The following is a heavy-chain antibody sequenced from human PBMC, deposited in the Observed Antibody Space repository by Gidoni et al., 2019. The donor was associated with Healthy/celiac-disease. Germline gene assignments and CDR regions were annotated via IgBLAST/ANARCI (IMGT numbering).Heavy chain of an antibody. CDR1: GGSISSSSYY. CDR3: ARPGEFLEWLS. Sequence: QLQLQESGPGLVKPSETLSLTCTVSGGSISSSSYYWGWIRQPPGKGLEWIGSIYYSGSTYYNPSLKSRVTISVDTSKNQFSLKLSSVTAADTAVYYCARPGEFLEWLSWGQGTLVTVSS. CDR2: IYYSGST. D-gene: IGHD3-3*01. V-gene: IGHV4-39*01. J-gene: IGHJ5*02.